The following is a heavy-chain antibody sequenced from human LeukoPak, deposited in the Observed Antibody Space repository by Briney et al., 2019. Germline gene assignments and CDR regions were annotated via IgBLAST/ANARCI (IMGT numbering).Heavy chain of an antibody. J-gene: IGHJ4*02. CDR3: ASSDAYATFDY. CDR2: INHSGST. CDR1: GGSFSGYY. V-gene: IGHV4-34*01. Sequence: SETLSLTCAVYGGSFSGYYWSWIRQPPGKGLEWIGEINHSGSTNYNPSLKSRVTISVDTSKNQFSLKLSSVTAADTAVYYCASSDAYATFDYWGQGTLVTVSS. D-gene: IGHD2-21*01.